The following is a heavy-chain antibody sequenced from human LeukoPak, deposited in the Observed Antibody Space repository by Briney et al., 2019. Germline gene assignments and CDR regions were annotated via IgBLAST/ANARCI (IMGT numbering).Heavy chain of an antibody. V-gene: IGHV4-38-2*02. CDR2: IYHSGST. CDR3: AAYGEPPFDY. CDR1: SYSVSSDHY. Sequence: SETLSLTCTVSSYSVSSDHYWGWIRQPPGKGLEWIGIIYHSGSTYYNPSLKSRVTISVDTSKNQFSLKLTSVTAADTAVYYCAAYGEPPFDYWGQGTLVTVSS. D-gene: IGHD4-17*01. J-gene: IGHJ4*02.